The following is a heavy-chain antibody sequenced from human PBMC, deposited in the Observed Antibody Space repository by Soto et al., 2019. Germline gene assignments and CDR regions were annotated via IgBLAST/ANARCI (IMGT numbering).Heavy chain of an antibody. CDR1: GGSFSGYY. J-gene: IGHJ5*02. D-gene: IGHD2-15*01. Sequence: QVQLQQWGAGLLKPSETLSLTCAVYGGSFSGYYWSWIRQPPGKGLEWIGEINHSGSTNYNPSLTSRVTISVATSKTQFSLKLSSVSAADTAVYYCARELRVVVAAVVEWFDPWGQGTLVTVSS. CDR3: ARELRVVVAAVVEWFDP. CDR2: INHSGST. V-gene: IGHV4-34*01.